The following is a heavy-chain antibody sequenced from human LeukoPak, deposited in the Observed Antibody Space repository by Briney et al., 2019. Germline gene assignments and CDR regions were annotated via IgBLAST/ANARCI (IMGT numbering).Heavy chain of an antibody. CDR3: AKGRGLTLEFDY. CDR1: GFTASSNY. J-gene: IGHJ4*02. Sequence: QPGGSLRLSCAASGFTASSNYMSWVRQAPGKGLEWVSVIYSGSSADYADSVKGRFTISRDNSKNTLYLQMNSLRAEDTAVYYCAKGRGLTLEFDYWGQGTLVTVSS. CDR2: IYSGSSA. D-gene: IGHD4-23*01. V-gene: IGHV3-53*01.